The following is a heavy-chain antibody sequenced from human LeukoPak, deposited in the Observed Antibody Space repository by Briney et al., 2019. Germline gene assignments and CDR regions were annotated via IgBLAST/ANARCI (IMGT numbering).Heavy chain of an antibody. CDR1: GYTFTGYY. V-gene: IGHV1-2*06. Sequence: ASVKVSCKASGYTFTGYYLHWVRQAPGQGLEWMGRINPNSGGTSYTQKFQGRVTLTRDTSISTAYVELSRLTSDDTAVFYCARAPPGLHSSSWPFEIWGQGTLVTVSS. D-gene: IGHD6-13*01. CDR3: ARAPPGLHSSSWPFEI. CDR2: INPNSGGT. J-gene: IGHJ4*02.